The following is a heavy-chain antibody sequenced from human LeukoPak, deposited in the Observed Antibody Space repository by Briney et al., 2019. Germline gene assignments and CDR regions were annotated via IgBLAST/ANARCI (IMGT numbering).Heavy chain of an antibody. J-gene: IGHJ6*03. Sequence: PSETLSLTCAVYGGSFSGYYWSWIRQPPGKGLEWIGEINHSGSTNYNPSLKSRVTISVDTSKNQFSLKLSSVTAADTAVYYCARTGIYQGYYYYYYYMDVWGKGTTVTISS. D-gene: IGHD1-14*01. CDR2: INHSGST. CDR3: ARTGIYQGYYYYYYYMDV. V-gene: IGHV4-34*01. CDR1: GGSFSGYY.